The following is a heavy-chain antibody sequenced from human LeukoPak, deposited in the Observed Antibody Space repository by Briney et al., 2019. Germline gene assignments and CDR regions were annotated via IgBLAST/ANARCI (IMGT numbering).Heavy chain of an antibody. D-gene: IGHD1-26*01. CDR3: AKDGRSGSFLTGFES. Sequence: GGSLRLSCAASGFTFSSYGMHWVRQAPGKGLEWVAVISYDGSNKYYADSVKGRFTISRDNSKNTLYLQMNTVRVEDTAVYYCAKDGRSGSFLTGFESWGQGTLVTVSS. CDR2: ISYDGSNK. CDR1: GFTFSSYG. V-gene: IGHV3-30*18. J-gene: IGHJ4*02.